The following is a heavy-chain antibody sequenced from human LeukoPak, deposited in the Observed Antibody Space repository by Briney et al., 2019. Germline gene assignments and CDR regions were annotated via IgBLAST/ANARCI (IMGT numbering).Heavy chain of an antibody. Sequence: GGSLRLSCAASGFTFSSYSMNWVRQAPGKGLEWGSYISSSSSTIYYADSVKGRFTISRDNAKNSLYLQMNSLRAEDTAVYYCARVRYYDSSGYYYLEYWGQGTLVTVSS. CDR3: ARVRYYDSSGYYYLEY. J-gene: IGHJ4*02. CDR1: GFTFSSYS. D-gene: IGHD3-22*01. V-gene: IGHV3-48*04. CDR2: ISSSSSTI.